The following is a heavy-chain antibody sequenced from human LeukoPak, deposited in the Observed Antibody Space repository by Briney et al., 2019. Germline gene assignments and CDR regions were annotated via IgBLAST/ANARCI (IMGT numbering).Heavy chain of an antibody. D-gene: IGHD3-22*01. CDR2: IYYSGST. Sequence: PSETLSLTCTVSGGSISSSSYYWGWIRQPPGKGLEWIGSIYYSGSTYYNPPLKSRVTISVDTSKNQFSLKLSSVTAADTAVYYCARDSPRYDSSGYSPYFDYWGQGTLVTVSS. J-gene: IGHJ4*02. CDR3: ARDSPRYDSSGYSPYFDY. CDR1: GGSISSSSYY. V-gene: IGHV4-39*07.